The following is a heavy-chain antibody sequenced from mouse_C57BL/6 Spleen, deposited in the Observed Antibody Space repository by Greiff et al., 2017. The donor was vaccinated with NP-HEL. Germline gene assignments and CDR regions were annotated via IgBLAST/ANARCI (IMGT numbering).Heavy chain of an antibody. J-gene: IGHJ3*01. CDR3: ARGCTTVVAEAY. D-gene: IGHD1-1*01. CDR2: IHPNSGST. Sequence: QVQLQQPGAELVKPGASVKLSCKASGYTFTSYWMHWVKQRPGQGLEWIGMIHPNSGSTNYNEKFKSKATLTVDKSSSTAYMQLSSLTSEDSAVYYSARGCTTVVAEAYWGQGTLVTVSA. V-gene: IGHV1-64*01. CDR1: GYTFTSYW.